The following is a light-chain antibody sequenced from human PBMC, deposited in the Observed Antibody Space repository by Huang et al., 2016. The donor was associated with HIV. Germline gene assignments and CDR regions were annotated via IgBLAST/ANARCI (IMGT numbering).Light chain of an antibody. J-gene: IGKJ4*01. CDR2: GAS. CDR1: QSIGTN. Sequence: IILTQSPATLSVSPGEGATLSCRASQSIGTNLAWYQQGPGQAPRLLVYGASTRATGVPVRFSGSGSGTQFHRTLSSLQSEDFATYYCQHYSNWPPLTFGGGTKVDI. V-gene: IGKV3-15*01. CDR3: QHYSNWPPLT.